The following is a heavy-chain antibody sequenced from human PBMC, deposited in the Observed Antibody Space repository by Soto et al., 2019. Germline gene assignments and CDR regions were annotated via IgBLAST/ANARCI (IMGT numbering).Heavy chain of an antibody. CDR1: GGTFSSYA. J-gene: IGHJ6*02. V-gene: IGHV1-69*06. CDR2: IIPIFGTA. D-gene: IGHD6-13*01. CDR3: ARGGLAAAGTFYYYYGMDV. Sequence: QVQLVQSGAEVKKPGSSVKVSCKASGGTFSSYAISWVRQAPGQGLEWMGGIIPIFGTANYAQKFQGRVTITADKSTSTAYMERSSLRSEDTAVYYCARGGLAAAGTFYYYYGMDVWGQGTTVTVSS.